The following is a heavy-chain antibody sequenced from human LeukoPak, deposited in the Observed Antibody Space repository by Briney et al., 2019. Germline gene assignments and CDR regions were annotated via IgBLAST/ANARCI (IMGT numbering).Heavy chain of an antibody. CDR2: IYYSGST. CDR3: ARFNYDFWSGYYTGFVP. D-gene: IGHD3-3*01. V-gene: IGHV4-59*08. CDR1: GGSISSYY. Sequence: SETLSLTCTVSGGSISSYYWSWIRQPPGKGLECIGYIYYSGSTNYNPSLKSRVTISVDTSKNQFSLKLSSVTAADTAVYYCARFNYDFWSGYYTGFVPWGQGTLVTVSS. J-gene: IGHJ5*02.